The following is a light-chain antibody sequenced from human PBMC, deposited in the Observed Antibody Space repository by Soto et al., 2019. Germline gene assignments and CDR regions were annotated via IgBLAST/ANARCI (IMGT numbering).Light chain of an antibody. J-gene: IGKJ5*01. CDR2: GAS. V-gene: IGKV3-15*01. CDR1: QSLSSN. Sequence: EIVMTQSPATLSVSPGERVTLSFRASQSLSSNLAWYQQKPGQAPRLLIYGASTRATDIPARFSGSGSGTDFTLTISRLEPEDFAVYYCQQYGSSRFHFGQGTQLEIK. CDR3: QQYGSSRFH.